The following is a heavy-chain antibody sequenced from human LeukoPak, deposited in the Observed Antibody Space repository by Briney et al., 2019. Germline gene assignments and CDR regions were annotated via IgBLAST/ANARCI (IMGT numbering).Heavy chain of an antibody. D-gene: IGHD3-22*01. V-gene: IGHV4-4*02. CDR2: VYHSGST. CDR1: GGSISSNNW. J-gene: IGHJ4*02. Sequence: PSETLSLTCAVSGGSISSNNWWSWVRPPPGKGLEWIGEVYHSGSTNYNPSLKSRVTISVDKSNNQFSLEVISLAAADTAVYYCARAAYDSTASDYWGQGTLVTVSS. CDR3: ARAAYDSTASDY.